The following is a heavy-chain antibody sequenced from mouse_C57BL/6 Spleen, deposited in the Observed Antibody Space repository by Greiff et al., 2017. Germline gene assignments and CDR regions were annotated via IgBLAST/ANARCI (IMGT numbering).Heavy chain of an antibody. CDR2: IDPSDSYT. CDR1: GYTFTSYW. J-gene: IGHJ4*01. CDR3: ARSYSNGGYAMDY. V-gene: IGHV1-50*01. D-gene: IGHD2-5*01. Sequence: VQLQQPGAELVKPGASVKLSCKASGYTFTSYWMQWVNQRPGQGLEWIGEIDPSDSYTNYNQKFKGKATLTVDTSSSTAYMQLSSLTSEDSAVYYCARSYSNGGYAMDYWGQGTSVTVSS.